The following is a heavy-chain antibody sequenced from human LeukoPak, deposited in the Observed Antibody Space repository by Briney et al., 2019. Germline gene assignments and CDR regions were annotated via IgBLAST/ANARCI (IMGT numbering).Heavy chain of an antibody. CDR1: GGSFSGYY. J-gene: IGHJ6*02. CDR2: INHSGST. CDR3: ARGARYYGMDV. Sequence: SETLSLTCAVYGGSFSGYYWSWIRQPPGKGLEWIGEINHSGSTNYNPSLKSRVTVSVDTSKNQFSLKLSSVTAADTAVYYCARGARYYGMDVWGQGTTVTVSS. V-gene: IGHV4-34*01. D-gene: IGHD3-16*02.